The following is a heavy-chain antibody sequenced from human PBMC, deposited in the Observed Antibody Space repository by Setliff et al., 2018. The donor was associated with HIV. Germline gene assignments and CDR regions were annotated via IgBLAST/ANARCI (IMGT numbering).Heavy chain of an antibody. CDR2: INTSGGSA. Sequence: ASVKVSCKASGYTFTTYPMHWVRQAPGQGLEWMGVINTSGGSAGYAEKFRGRVTMTRDTSTNTVYMDLRNLRSEDTAVYYCARNQGDSSGWYAGDFWGHGTLVTVTS. V-gene: IGHV1-46*01. CDR3: ARNQGDSSGWYAGDF. CDR1: GYTFTTYP. D-gene: IGHD6-19*01. J-gene: IGHJ4*01.